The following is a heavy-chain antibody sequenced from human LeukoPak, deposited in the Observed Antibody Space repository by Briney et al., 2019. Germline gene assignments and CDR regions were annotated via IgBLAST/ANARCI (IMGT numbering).Heavy chain of an antibody. CDR3: ARGQLWFGYFDY. V-gene: IGHV4-59*01. Sequence: SETLSLTCTVSGGSISSYYWSWIRQPPGKGLEWIGYIYYSGSTNYNPSLKSRVTISVDTSKNQFSLKLSSVTAADTAVYYCARGQLWFGYFDYWGQGTLVTVSS. D-gene: IGHD3-10*01. CDR2: IYYSGST. J-gene: IGHJ4*02. CDR1: GGSISSYY.